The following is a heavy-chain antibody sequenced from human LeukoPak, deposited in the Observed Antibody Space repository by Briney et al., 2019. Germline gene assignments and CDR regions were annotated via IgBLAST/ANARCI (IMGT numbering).Heavy chain of an antibody. CDR3: AKRPSDYGDYVTYFDY. V-gene: IGHV3-30*18. Sequence: GGSLRLSCAASGFTFSNYGMHWVRQAPGKGLGWVAVISYDESDKYYADSVKGRFTISRDNSKDTLYLQMNSLRDEDTAVYYCAKRPSDYGDYVTYFDYWGQGTLVTVSS. J-gene: IGHJ4*02. CDR1: GFTFSNYG. CDR2: ISYDESDK. D-gene: IGHD4-17*01.